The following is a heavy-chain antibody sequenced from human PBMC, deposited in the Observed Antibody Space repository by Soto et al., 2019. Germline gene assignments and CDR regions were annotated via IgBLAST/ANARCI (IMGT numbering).Heavy chain of an antibody. CDR1: GGSISSGGYY. V-gene: IGHV4-31*03. CDR3: ARGGGYYYDSSGYYPILFDY. Sequence: QVQLQESGPGLVKPSQTLSLTCTVSGGSISSGGYYWSWIRQHPGKGLEWIGYIYNSGSTYYNPSLKSRVTISVDTSKNQFSLKLSSVTAADTAVYYCARGGGYYYDSSGYYPILFDYWGQGTLVTVSS. J-gene: IGHJ4*02. CDR2: IYNSGST. D-gene: IGHD3-22*01.